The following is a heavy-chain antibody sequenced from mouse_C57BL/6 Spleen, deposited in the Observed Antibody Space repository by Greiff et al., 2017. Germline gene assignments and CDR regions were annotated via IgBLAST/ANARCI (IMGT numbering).Heavy chain of an antibody. D-gene: IGHD2-14*01. CDR2: INPSNGGT. CDR3: ARHGVRRDYAMDY. CDR1: GYTFTSYW. J-gene: IGHJ4*01. Sequence: QVQLQQPGTELVKPGASVKLSCKASGYTFTSYWMHWVKQRPGQGLEWIGNINPSNGGTNYNEKFKSKATLTVDKSSSTAYMQLSSLASEDSAVYYCARHGVRRDYAMDYWGQGTSVTVSA. V-gene: IGHV1-53*01.